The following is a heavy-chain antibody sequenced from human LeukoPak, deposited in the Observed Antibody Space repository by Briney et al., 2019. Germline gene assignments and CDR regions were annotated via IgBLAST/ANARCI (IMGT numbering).Heavy chain of an antibody. D-gene: IGHD3-22*01. CDR2: ISYDGSNK. J-gene: IGHJ3*02. Sequence: PGRSLRLSCAASGFTFSSYGMHWVRQAPGKGLEWVAVISYDGSNKYYADSVKGRFTISRDNSKNTLYLQMNSLRAEDTAVYYCASPLLLYYDSSGYDDHDAFDIWGQGTMVTVSS. V-gene: IGHV3-30*03. CDR3: ASPLLLYYDSSGYDDHDAFDI. CDR1: GFTFSSYG.